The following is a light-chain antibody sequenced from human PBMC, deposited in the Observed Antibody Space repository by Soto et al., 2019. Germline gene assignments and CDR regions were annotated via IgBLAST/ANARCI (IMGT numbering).Light chain of an antibody. V-gene: IGKV1-39*01. J-gene: IGKJ1*01. Sequence: DIQMTQSPSSLSASVGDRVTITCRSSQSISKFLNWYQQKPGKAPKLLIYGASSLQRGVPSRYSGSGSGTDFTLTSSNLQPEDSASYYCQQSDSTPRTFGQGIKVEI. CDR3: QQSDSTPRT. CDR1: QSISKF. CDR2: GAS.